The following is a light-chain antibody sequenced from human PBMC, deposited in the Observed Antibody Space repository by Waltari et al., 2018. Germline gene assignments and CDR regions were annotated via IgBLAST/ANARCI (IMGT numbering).Light chain of an antibody. CDR2: DVT. J-gene: IGLJ2*01. CDR3: CSYAGDFTML. V-gene: IGLV2-11*01. CDR1: SSDVGAYNS. Sequence: QSALTQPRSVSGSPGQSVAISCTGTSSDVGAYNSVSWYQQHPGKAPKLMIFDVTKRPSGVPVRFSGSKSASTACLTIARLQVDDEADYDCCSYAGDFTMLFGGGTKLTVL.